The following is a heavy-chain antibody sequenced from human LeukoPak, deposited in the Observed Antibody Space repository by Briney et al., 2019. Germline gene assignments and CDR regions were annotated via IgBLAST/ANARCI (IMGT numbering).Heavy chain of an antibody. CDR2: INHSGST. CDR3: ARGKIVRGGWFDP. CDR1: GGSFSGYY. V-gene: IGHV4-34*01. Sequence: SETLSLTCAVYGGSFSGYYWSWIRRPPGKGLEWIGEINHSGSTNYNPSLKSRVTISVDTSKNQFSLKLSSVTAADTAVYYCARGKIVRGGWFDPWGQGTLVTVSS. D-gene: IGHD2/OR15-2a*01. J-gene: IGHJ5*02.